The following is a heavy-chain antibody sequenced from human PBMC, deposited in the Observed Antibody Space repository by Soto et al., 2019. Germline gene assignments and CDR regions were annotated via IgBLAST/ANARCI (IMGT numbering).Heavy chain of an antibody. J-gene: IGHJ2*01. V-gene: IGHV2-70*01. CDR2: IDWDDDK. Sequence: SGPTLVNPTQTLTLTCTFSRFSLSTSGMCVSWIRQPPGKALEWLALIDWDDDKYYSTSLKTRLTISKDTSKNQVVLTMTNMDPVDTATYYCARTAYYYDSSGYYYGWYFDLWGRGTLVTVSS. CDR3: ARTAYYYDSSGYYYGWYFDL. D-gene: IGHD3-22*01. CDR1: RFSLSTSGMC.